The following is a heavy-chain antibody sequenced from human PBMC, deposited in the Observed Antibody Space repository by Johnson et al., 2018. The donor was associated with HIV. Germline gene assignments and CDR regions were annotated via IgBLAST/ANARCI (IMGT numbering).Heavy chain of an antibody. D-gene: IGHD6-13*01. Sequence: VQLVESGGGLVQPGRSLRLSCAASGFTFSNSDMNWVHQAPGKRLEWVSGVSWNGSRTHYADSVKGRFTISRDNSKNTLYLQMNSLRAEDTAVYYCAKVGIAAAGDNVRGLLGLRWAMWG. V-gene: IGHV3-35*01. CDR1: GFTFSNSD. CDR2: VSWNGSRT. CDR3: AKVGIAAAGDNVRGLLGLRWAM. J-gene: IGHJ1*01.